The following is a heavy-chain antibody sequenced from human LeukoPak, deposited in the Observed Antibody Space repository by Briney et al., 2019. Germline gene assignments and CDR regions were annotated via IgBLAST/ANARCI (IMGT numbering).Heavy chain of an antibody. CDR3: ARVAYGNNPTSFDY. D-gene: IGHD4-11*01. V-gene: IGHV1-2*06. CDR2: INPNSGYT. CDR1: GYRISDYY. J-gene: IGHJ4*02. Sequence: GASVKVSCKASGYRISDYYIHWVRQAPGQGLQWMGRINPNSGYTDYAQNFQGGVTMTRDTSINTIYMDLTRLRSADTAIYYCARVAYGNNPTSFDYWGQGTLVTVSS.